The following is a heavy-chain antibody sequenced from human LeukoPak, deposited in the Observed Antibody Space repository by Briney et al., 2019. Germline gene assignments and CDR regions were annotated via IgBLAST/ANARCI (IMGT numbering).Heavy chain of an antibody. CDR2: IYSGGSA. D-gene: IGHD3-22*01. CDR3: ARTRPSFTVIVVVPLDY. J-gene: IGHJ4*02. CDR1: GFTVSSNY. Sequence: PGGSLRLSCAASGFTVSSNYMNWVRQAPGKGLEWVSVIYSGGSAYYADSVKGRFTISRDNAKNSLYLQMNSLRDEDTAVYYCARTRPSFTVIVVVPLDYWGQGTLVTASS. V-gene: IGHV3-66*01.